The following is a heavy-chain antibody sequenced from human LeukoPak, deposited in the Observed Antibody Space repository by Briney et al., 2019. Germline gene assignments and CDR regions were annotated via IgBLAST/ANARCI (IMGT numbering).Heavy chain of an antibody. CDR3: ARDRGAATKWNYYYYYMDV. CDR1: GLTVTDNY. CDR2: IYSGGST. Sequence: GGSLRLYCAVSGLTVTDNYMSWVRQAPGKGLEWVSVIYSGGSTYYADSVKGRFTISRDNSKNTLYLQMNSLRAEDTAVYYCARDRGAATKWNYYYYYMDVWGKGTTVTVSS. D-gene: IGHD2-15*01. V-gene: IGHV3-53*01. J-gene: IGHJ6*03.